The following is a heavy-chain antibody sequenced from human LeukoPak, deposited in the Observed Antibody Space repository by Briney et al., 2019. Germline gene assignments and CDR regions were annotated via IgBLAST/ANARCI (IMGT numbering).Heavy chain of an antibody. CDR2: INHSGST. J-gene: IGHJ4*02. D-gene: IGHD3-22*01. V-gene: IGHV4-34*01. Sequence: PSETLSLTCAVYGGSFSGYYWSWIRQPPGKGLEWIGEINHSGSTNYNPSLESRVTISVDTSKNQFSLKLSSVTAADTAVYYCARGSLLYYYDSSGYSDYWGQGTLVTVSS. CDR1: GGSFSGYY. CDR3: ARGSLLYYYDSSGYSDY.